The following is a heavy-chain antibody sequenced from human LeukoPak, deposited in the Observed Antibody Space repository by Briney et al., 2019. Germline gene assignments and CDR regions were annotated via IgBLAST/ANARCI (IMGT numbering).Heavy chain of an antibody. J-gene: IGHJ4*02. D-gene: IGHD2-15*01. CDR3: ARSLVGFDY. CDR2: IYYSGST. V-gene: IGHV4-59*01. Sequence: SETLSLTCTVSGGSISSYYWSWIRQPPGKGLEWIGYIYYSGSTNYNPSLKSRVTISVDTSKNHFSLKLSSVTAADTAVYFCARSLVGFDYWGQGTLVTVSS. CDR1: GGSISSYY.